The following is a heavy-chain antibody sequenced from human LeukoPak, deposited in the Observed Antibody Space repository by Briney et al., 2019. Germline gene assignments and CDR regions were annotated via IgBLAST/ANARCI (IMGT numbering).Heavy chain of an antibody. CDR1: GYTFSSYY. J-gene: IGHJ3*02. D-gene: IGHD4-17*01. V-gene: IGHV1-46*01. CDR2: INPSGGST. CDR3: ARADYGDIVAFDI. Sequence: EASVKVSCKASGYTFSSYYMHWVRQAPGEGLEWMGIINPSGGSTSYAQKFQGRVTMTRDMSTSTVHMELSSLRSEDTAVYYCARADYGDIVAFDIWGQGTMVTVSS.